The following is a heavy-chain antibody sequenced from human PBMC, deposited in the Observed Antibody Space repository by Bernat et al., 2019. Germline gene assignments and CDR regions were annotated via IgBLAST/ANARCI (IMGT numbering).Heavy chain of an antibody. D-gene: IGHD3-22*01. Sequence: QVQLVESGGGLVKPGGSLRLSCAASGFTFSDYYMSWIRQAPGKGLEWVSYISSSGSTIYYADSVKGRFTISRDNAKNSLYLQMNSLRAEDTAVYYCERVFSNYYDSSGYYSRDYYYGMDVWGQGTTVTVSS. CDR2: ISSSGSTI. CDR3: ERVFSNYYDSSGYYSRDYYYGMDV. J-gene: IGHJ6*02. CDR1: GFTFSDYY. V-gene: IGHV3-11*01.